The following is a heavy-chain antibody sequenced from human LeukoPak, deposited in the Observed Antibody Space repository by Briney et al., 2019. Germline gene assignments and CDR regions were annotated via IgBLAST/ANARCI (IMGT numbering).Heavy chain of an antibody. CDR1: GFTFSSYG. CDR2: IRYDGSNK. CDR3: AKERQGGNSYGDEAFYFDY. J-gene: IGHJ4*02. Sequence: GGSLRLSCGASGFTFSSYGMHWVRQAPGKGLEWVAFIRYDGSNKYYADSVKGRFTISRDNSKNTLYLQMHSLRAEDTAIYYCAKERQGGNSYGDEAFYFDYWGQGTLVTVSS. D-gene: IGHD4-23*01. V-gene: IGHV3-30*02.